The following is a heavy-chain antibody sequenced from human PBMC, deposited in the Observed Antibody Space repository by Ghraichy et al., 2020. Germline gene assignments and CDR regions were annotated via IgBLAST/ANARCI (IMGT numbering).Heavy chain of an antibody. J-gene: IGHJ4*01. CDR2: VNHNSETI. D-gene: IGHD7-27*01. Sequence: GGSLRLSCVASGFTFKTYSMSWVRQAPGKGLEWISYVNHNSETIYYASSVRGRFTISRDNAKNSLYLQMNSLRHEDTAVYYCAKLGGSPDYWGHGTLVTVSS. CDR3: AKLGGSPDY. V-gene: IGHV3-48*02. CDR1: GFTFKTYS.